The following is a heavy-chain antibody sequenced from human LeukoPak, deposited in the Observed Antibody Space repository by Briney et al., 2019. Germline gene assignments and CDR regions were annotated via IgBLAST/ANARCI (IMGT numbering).Heavy chain of an antibody. Sequence: GASVKVSCKASGYTFTSYYMHWVRQAPGQGLEWMGIINPSGGSTNYAQKFQGSVTMTRDTSTSTVYMELSSLRSEDTAVYYCARQIPSIAVPSSSLDYWGQGTLVTVSS. CDR2: INPSGGST. J-gene: IGHJ4*02. V-gene: IGHV1-46*01. D-gene: IGHD6-19*01. CDR3: ARQIPSIAVPSSSLDY. CDR1: GYTFTSYY.